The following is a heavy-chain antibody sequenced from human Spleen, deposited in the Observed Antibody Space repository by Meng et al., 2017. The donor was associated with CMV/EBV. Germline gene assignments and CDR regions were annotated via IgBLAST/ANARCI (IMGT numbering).Heavy chain of an antibody. Sequence: GESLKISCTASGFTFSTYDFHWVRQPTGKGLEWVSSISGDGDITYFAESVRGRFSISRLNARNSLILQMDRLRAEDTAVYYCARVPGRGRNFYNGLDVWGRGTTVTVSS. CDR2: ISGDGDIT. CDR1: GFTFSTYD. D-gene: IGHD2/OR15-2a*01. J-gene: IGHJ6*02. V-gene: IGHV3-74*01. CDR3: ARVPGRGRNFYNGLDV.